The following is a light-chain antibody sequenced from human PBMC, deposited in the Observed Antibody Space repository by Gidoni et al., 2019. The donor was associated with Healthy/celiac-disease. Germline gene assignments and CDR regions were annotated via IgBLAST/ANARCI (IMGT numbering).Light chain of an antibody. V-gene: IGKV1-39*01. J-gene: IGKJ2*04. CDR3: QQSYRTPGS. CDR2: AAS. Sequence: DIQITQSPSSLSASVGDRVTITYRASQSISSYLNWYQQNPGKAPKLLIYAASSLQSGVQSRFSGSGSWTDFTLTISSLQPEDFATYYCQQSYRTPGSFXQXTKLEIK. CDR1: QSISSY.